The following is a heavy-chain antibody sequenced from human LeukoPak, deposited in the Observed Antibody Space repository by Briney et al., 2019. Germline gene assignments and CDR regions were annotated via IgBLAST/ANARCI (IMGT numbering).Heavy chain of an antibody. Sequence: SETLSLTCTVSGYSISSGYYWGWIRQPPGKGLEWIGSIYHSGSTYYNPSLKSRVTISVDTSKNQFSLKLSSVTAADTAVYYCARPSAAGYLDIWGQGTMVTVSS. CDR3: ARPSAAGYLDI. CDR2: IYHSGST. D-gene: IGHD6-13*01. CDR1: GYSISSGYY. V-gene: IGHV4-38-2*02. J-gene: IGHJ3*02.